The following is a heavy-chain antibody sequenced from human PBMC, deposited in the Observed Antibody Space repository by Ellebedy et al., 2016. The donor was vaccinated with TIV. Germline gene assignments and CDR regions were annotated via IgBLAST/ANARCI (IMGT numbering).Heavy chain of an antibody. J-gene: IGHJ6*03. CDR3: ARDGLRAGDDPVYYPHYMDV. D-gene: IGHD5-12*01. Sequence: ASVKVSXXASCYVFSSYGISWVRQAPGQGLEWMGWISGYNRNTKYAQKLQGRVIMTTDTSTSTAYMELRSLRSDDTAVYYCARDGLRAGDDPVYYPHYMDVWGKGTTVTVAS. CDR1: CYVFSSYG. CDR2: ISGYNRNT. V-gene: IGHV1-18*01.